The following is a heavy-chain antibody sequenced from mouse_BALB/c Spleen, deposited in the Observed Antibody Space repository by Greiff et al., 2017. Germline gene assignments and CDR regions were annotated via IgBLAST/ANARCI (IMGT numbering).Heavy chain of an antibody. D-gene: IGHD2-10*01. Sequence: EVQGVESGGGLVKPGGSLKLSCAASGFTFSSYAMSWVRQTPEKRLEWVASISSGGSTYYPDSVKGRFTISRDNARNILYLQMSSLRSEDTAMYYCATAYYGNSAWFAYWGQGTLVTVSA. CDR2: ISSGGST. J-gene: IGHJ3*01. V-gene: IGHV5-6-5*01. CDR1: GFTFSSYA. CDR3: ATAYYGNSAWFAY.